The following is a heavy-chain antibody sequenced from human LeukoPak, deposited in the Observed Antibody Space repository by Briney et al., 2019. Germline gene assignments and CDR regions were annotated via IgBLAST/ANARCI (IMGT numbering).Heavy chain of an antibody. CDR2: INPNSGGT. J-gene: IGHJ3*02. V-gene: IGHV1-2*02. CDR3: ARDHIAVALDAFDI. Sequence: GASVKVSCKASGYTFTGYYMHWVRQAPGQGLEWMGWINPNSGGTNYAQKFQGRVTMTRDTSISTAYMELSRLRSDDTAVYYCARDHIAVALDAFDIWGQGTMVTVSS. D-gene: IGHD6-19*01. CDR1: GYTFTGYY.